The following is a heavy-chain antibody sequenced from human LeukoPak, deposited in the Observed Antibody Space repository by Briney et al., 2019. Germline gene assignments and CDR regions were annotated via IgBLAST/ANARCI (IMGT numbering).Heavy chain of an antibody. CDR1: GFTVSSNY. CDR2: ISGGGTYT. J-gene: IGHJ4*02. V-gene: IGHV3-23*01. Sequence: GGSLRLSCAASGFTVSSNYMSWVRQAPGKGLEWVSSISGGGTYTYYADSVKGRFTISRDNSKNTLYLQMNSLRAEDTAVYYCLGGPNFDYWGQGALVTVSS. CDR3: LGGPNFDY.